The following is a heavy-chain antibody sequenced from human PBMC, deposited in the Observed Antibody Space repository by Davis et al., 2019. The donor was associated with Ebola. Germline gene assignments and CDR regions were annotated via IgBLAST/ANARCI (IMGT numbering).Heavy chain of an antibody. J-gene: IGHJ4*02. Sequence: GGSLRLSCAASGFTFSNAWMSWVRQAPGKGLEWVGRIKSKTDGGTTDYAAPVKGRFTISRDNAKNSLYLQMNSLRAEDTAVYYCARVLLSGWLFSEYYFDYWGQGTLVTVSS. CDR2: IKSKTDGGTT. CDR3: ARVLLSGWLFSEYYFDY. D-gene: IGHD6-19*01. V-gene: IGHV3-15*01. CDR1: GFTFSNAW.